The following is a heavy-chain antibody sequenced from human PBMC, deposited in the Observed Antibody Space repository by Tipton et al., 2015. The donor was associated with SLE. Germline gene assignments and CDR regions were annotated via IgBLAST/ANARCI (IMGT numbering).Heavy chain of an antibody. CDR1: GYSFTSYW. V-gene: IGHV5-51*03. Sequence: QLVQSGAEVKKPGESLKISCKGSGYSFTSYWIGWVRQMPGKGLEWMGIIYLGDSDTRYSPSFQGHVTISADKSISTAYLQWSSLKASDTAMYYCARGGAAAGTADYMDVWGKGTTVTVSS. CDR2: IYLGDSDT. D-gene: IGHD6-13*01. CDR3: ARGGAAAGTADYMDV. J-gene: IGHJ6*03.